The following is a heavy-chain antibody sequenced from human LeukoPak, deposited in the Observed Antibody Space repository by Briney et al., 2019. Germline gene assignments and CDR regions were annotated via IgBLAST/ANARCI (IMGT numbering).Heavy chain of an antibody. CDR2: IYYSGST. J-gene: IGHJ4*02. CDR3: ATMKQLWLPFDY. CDR1: GFTFSSYA. V-gene: IGHV4-59*01. D-gene: IGHD5-18*01. Sequence: GSLRLPCAASGFTFSSYAMSWVRQAPGKGLEWIGYIYYSGSTNYNPSLKSRVTISVDTSKNQFSLKLSSVTAADTAVYYCATMKQLWLPFDYWGQGTLVTVSS.